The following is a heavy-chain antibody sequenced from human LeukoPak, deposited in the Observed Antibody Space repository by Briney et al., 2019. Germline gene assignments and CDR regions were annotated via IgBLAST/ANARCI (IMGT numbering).Heavy chain of an antibody. Sequence: GGSLRLSCAASGFIFSNSAMNWVRQAPGKGLEWVSSINNDGSYIYYAGSVKGRFTISRDNSKTTLFLQLNSLGAGDSAVFYCAKDGTNYGLGTSFDNWGQGTLVTVSS. CDR1: GFIFSNSA. CDR2: INNDGSYI. V-gene: IGHV3-21*01. CDR3: AKDGTNYGLGTSFDN. J-gene: IGHJ4*02. D-gene: IGHD3-10*01.